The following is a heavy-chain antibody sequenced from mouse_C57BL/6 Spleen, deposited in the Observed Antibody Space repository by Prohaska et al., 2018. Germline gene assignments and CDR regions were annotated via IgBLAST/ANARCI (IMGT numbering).Heavy chain of an antibody. Sequence: EVQLLETGGGLVQPGGSRGLSCEGSGFTFSGFWMSWVRQTPGKRLEWIGEINSDGSSINYAQSIKDRFTIFRDNDKSTLYLQMSNVRSEDTATYFCMRYGNYWYFDVWGTGTTVTVSS. J-gene: IGHJ1*03. CDR3: MRYGNYWYFDV. D-gene: IGHD2-1*01. CDR2: INSDGSSI. CDR1: GFTFSGFW. V-gene: IGHV11-2*01.